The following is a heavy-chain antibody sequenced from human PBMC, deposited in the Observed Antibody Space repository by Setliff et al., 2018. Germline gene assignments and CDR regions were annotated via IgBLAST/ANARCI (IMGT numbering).Heavy chain of an antibody. CDR3: ARGLCVGQSCYWPKAMDV. V-gene: IGHV3-66*01. D-gene: IGHD2-15*01. Sequence: GESLRLSCAMTGFNVRTSYMNWDRQAPGKGLEWVSVLYPNIVTNYADSVKDRFTVSREESKNMVYLQMNNLEGDDTAIYYCARGLCVGQSCYWPKAMDVWGQGATVTVSS. J-gene: IGHJ6*02. CDR1: GFNVRTSY. CDR2: LYPNIVT.